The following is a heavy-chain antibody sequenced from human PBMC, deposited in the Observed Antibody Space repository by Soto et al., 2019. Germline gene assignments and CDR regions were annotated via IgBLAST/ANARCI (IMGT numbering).Heavy chain of an antibody. Sequence: ASVKVSCKVSRYTLTELSMHWVRQAPGKGLEWMGGFDPEDGETIYAQKFQGRVTMTEDTSTDTAYMELSSLRSEDTAVYYCATVTHGQLETYYFDYWGQGTLVTVSS. D-gene: IGHD6-13*01. V-gene: IGHV1-24*01. CDR3: ATVTHGQLETYYFDY. CDR2: FDPEDGET. J-gene: IGHJ4*02. CDR1: RYTLTELS.